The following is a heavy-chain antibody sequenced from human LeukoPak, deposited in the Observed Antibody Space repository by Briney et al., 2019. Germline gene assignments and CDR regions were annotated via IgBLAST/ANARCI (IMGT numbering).Heavy chain of an antibody. CDR2: ISGYNGNT. D-gene: IGHD3-16*01. J-gene: IGHJ4*01. CDR3: ARDVNVWAIYGYVH. CDR1: GYSLSTYG. Sequence: GASVKVSCTTSGYSLSTYGIRWLRQAPGQGLEWMGWISGYNGNTNYAQNLQGRVTMTTDTSTNTAYMELRSLRSDDTAVYYCARDVNVWAIYGYVHWGDGALVTVSS. V-gene: IGHV1-18*01.